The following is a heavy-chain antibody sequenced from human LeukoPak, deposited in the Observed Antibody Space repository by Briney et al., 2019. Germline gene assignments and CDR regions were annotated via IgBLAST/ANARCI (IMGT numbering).Heavy chain of an antibody. CDR2: ISSKRSYI. J-gene: IGHJ4*02. V-gene: IGHV3-21*01. CDR1: GFTFSNYS. CDR3: ARDFRSSGTSH. D-gene: IGHD3-10*01. Sequence: PGGSLRLSCAASGFTFSNYSMNWVRQAPGKGLEWVSSISSKRSYIYYADSVKGRFTISRDNAKNSLYLQMNSLRAEDTAVYYCARDFRSSGTSHWGQGTLVTVSS.